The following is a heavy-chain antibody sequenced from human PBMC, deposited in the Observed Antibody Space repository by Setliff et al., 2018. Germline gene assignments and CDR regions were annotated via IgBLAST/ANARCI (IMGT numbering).Heavy chain of an antibody. CDR2: IIPVFGTA. Sequence: SVKVSCKASGGTLSSYAISWVRQAPGQGFEWMGGIIPVFGTADYAQKFQGRVTITADESTTTFYMEVSSLRSGDTAVYYCAGEFYSFWSGYTDRQYYFYGMDVWGQGTTVTVSS. V-gene: IGHV1-69*13. CDR3: AGEFYSFWSGYTDRQYYFYGMDV. CDR1: GGTLSSYA. D-gene: IGHD3-3*01. J-gene: IGHJ6*02.